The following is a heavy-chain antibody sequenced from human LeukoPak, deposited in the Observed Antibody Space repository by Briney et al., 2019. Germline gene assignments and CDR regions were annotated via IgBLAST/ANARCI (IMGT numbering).Heavy chain of an antibody. CDR2: IYYSGST. Sequence: SETLSLTCTVSGGSISSSSYYWGWIRQPPGKGLEWIGSIYYSGSTYYNPSLKGRVTISVDTSKNQFSLKLSSVTAADTAVYYCARLVVGATVNNWFDPWGQGTLVTVSS. J-gene: IGHJ5*02. D-gene: IGHD1-26*01. CDR1: GGSISSSSYY. CDR3: ARLVVGATVNNWFDP. V-gene: IGHV4-39*01.